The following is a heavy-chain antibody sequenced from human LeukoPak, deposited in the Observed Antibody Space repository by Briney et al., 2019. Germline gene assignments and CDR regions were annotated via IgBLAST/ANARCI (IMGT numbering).Heavy chain of an antibody. Sequence: GASVKGSCKASGYTFTSYNINWVRQATGHGLECMGWMNPNSGNTGYAQKFQGRVTMTRNTSISTAYMELSSLRSEDTAVYYCARTRGSHISMAYLDYWGQGTLVTVSS. CDR2: MNPNSGNT. J-gene: IGHJ4*02. CDR3: ARTRGSHISMAYLDY. CDR1: GYTFTSYN. V-gene: IGHV1-8*01. D-gene: IGHD2/OR15-2a*01.